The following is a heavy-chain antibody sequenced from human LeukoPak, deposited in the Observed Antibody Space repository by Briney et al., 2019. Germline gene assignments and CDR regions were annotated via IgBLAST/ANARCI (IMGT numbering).Heavy chain of an antibody. CDR2: IYYSGST. CDR1: GGSVSSSSYY. J-gene: IGHJ4*02. V-gene: IGHV4-39*01. D-gene: IGHD5-18*01. CDR3: ARLWRQLWPFDY. Sequence: AETLSLTCTVSGGSVSSSSYYWGWIRQPPGKGLEWIGSIYYSGSTYYNPSLKSRVTISVDKSKNQFSLKLSSVTAADTAVYSCARLWRQLWPFDYWGQGTLVTVSS.